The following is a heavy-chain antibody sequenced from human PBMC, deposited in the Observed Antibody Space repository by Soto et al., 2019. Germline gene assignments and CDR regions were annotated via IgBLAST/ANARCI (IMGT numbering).Heavy chain of an antibody. CDR1: GFTLSLHT. J-gene: IGHJ3*02. CDR3: VRDYYDTSGYPNTFDM. V-gene: IGHV3-21*01. D-gene: IGHD3-22*01. Sequence: SLRLSCAASGFTLSLHTMNWVRQAPGKGLEWVSFIGSRTSDIYYADSVKGRFTISRDNAKNSLYLDLTRLRAEDTAVYFCVRDYYDTSGYPNTFDMWGQGTMVTVSS. CDR2: IGSRTSDI.